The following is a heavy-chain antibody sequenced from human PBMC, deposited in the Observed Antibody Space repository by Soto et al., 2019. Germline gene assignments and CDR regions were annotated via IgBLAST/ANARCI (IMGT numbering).Heavy chain of an antibody. Sequence: PGGTLRLSCAASGFTFSSYVMHLVRQAPGKGLEWVAVISYDGSNKYYADSVKGRFTISRDNSKNMLYLQMDSLRAEDTAIYYCAKELMLAAGSWLTSDQPYYGMDVWGQGTTVTVSS. V-gene: IGHV3-30*18. J-gene: IGHJ6*02. D-gene: IGHD6-13*01. CDR3: AKELMLAAGSWLTSDQPYYGMDV. CDR2: ISYDGSNK. CDR1: GFTFSSYV.